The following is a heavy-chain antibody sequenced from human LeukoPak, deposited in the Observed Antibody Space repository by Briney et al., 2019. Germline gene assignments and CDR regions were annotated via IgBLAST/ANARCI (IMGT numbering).Heavy chain of an antibody. CDR2: IIPIFGTA. CDR1: GGTFSSYA. D-gene: IGHD3-10*01. V-gene: IGHV1-69*13. J-gene: IGHJ5*02. Sequence: ASVKVSCKASGGTFSSYAISWVRQAPGQGLEWMGGIIPIFGTANYAQKFQGRVTITADESTSTAYMELSSLRSEDTAVYYCARDADTMVRGALWFDPWGQGTLVTVSS. CDR3: ARDADTMVRGALWFDP.